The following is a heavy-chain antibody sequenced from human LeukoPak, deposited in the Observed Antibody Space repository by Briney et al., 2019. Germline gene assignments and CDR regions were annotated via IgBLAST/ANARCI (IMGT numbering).Heavy chain of an antibody. J-gene: IGHJ5*02. D-gene: IGHD5-24*01. V-gene: IGHV1-2*02. CDR2: INPNSGGT. CDR3: ARELVGKMATGWFDP. CDR1: GYTFTGYY. Sequence: ASVKVSCKASGYTFTGYYMHWVRQAPGQGLEWMGWINPNSGGTNYAQKFQGRVTMTRDTSISTAYMELSRLRSDDTTVYYCARELVGKMATGWFDPWGQGTLVTVSS.